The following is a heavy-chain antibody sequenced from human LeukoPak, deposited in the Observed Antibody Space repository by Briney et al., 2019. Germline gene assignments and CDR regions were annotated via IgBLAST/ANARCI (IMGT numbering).Heavy chain of an antibody. J-gene: IGHJ4*02. V-gene: IGHV1-69*01. CDR3: ASKAAARRGYFDY. CDR2: IIPIFGTA. D-gene: IGHD6-13*01. Sequence: AASVKVSCKASGGTFSSYAISWVRQAPGQGLEWMGGIIPIFGTANYAQKFQGRVTITADESTSTAYMELSSLRSEDTAVYYCASKAAARRGYFDYWGQGTLVTVSS. CDR1: GGTFSSYA.